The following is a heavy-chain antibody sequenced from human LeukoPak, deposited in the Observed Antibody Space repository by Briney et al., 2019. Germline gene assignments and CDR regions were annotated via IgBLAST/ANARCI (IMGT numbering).Heavy chain of an antibody. CDR1: GGSISSYY. V-gene: IGHV4-59*01. CDR2: IYYSGST. CDR3: ARAYSSGWYASYYYYMDV. Sequence: PSETLSLTCTVSGGSISSYYWSWIRQPPGKGLEWIGYIYYSGSTNYNPSLKSRVTISVDTSKNQFSLKLSSVTAADTAVYYCARAYSSGWYASYYYYMDVWGKGTTVTISS. D-gene: IGHD6-19*01. J-gene: IGHJ6*03.